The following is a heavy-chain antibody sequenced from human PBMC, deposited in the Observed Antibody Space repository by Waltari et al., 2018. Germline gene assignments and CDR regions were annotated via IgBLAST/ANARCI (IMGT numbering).Heavy chain of an antibody. CDR1: GGSISSSSYY. J-gene: IGHJ4*02. D-gene: IGHD3-3*01. Sequence: QLQLQESGPGLVKPSETLSLTCPVSGGSISSSSYYWGWIRQPPGKGLEWIGSIYYSGSTYYNPSLKSRVTISVDTSKNQFSLKLSSVTAADTAVYYCASGILEWLYYWGQGTLVTVSS. CDR3: ASGILEWLYY. V-gene: IGHV4-39*07. CDR2: IYYSGST.